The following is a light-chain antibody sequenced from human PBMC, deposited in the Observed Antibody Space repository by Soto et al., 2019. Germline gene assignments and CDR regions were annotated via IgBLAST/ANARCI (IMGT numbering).Light chain of an antibody. CDR2: DVS. V-gene: IGLV2-11*01. Sequence: QSALTQPRSVSGSPGQSVTISCTGTSSDVGGYNYVSWYQQHPGKAPKVMIYDVSKRPSGVPDRFSGSKSGNTASLTISGLLAEDEADYYCCSYAGSPYVFGTGTKVTVL. J-gene: IGLJ1*01. CDR1: SSDVGGYNY. CDR3: CSYAGSPYV.